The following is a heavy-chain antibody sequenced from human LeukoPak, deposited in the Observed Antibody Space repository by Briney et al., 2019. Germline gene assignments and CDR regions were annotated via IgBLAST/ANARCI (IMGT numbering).Heavy chain of an antibody. Sequence: LTGGSLRLSCAASGFTFSSYAMHWVRQAPGKGLEWVAVISYDGSNKYYADSVKGRFTISRDNSKNTLYLQMNSLRAEDTAVYYCARARYSGSYYSLFDYCGQGTLVTVSS. V-gene: IGHV3-30-3*01. CDR3: ARARYSGSYYSLFDY. J-gene: IGHJ4*02. CDR1: GFTFSSYA. D-gene: IGHD1-26*01. CDR2: ISYDGSNK.